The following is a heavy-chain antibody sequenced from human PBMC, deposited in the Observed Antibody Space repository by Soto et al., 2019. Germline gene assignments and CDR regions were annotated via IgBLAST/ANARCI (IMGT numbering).Heavy chain of an antibody. J-gene: IGHJ3*02. CDR1: GFTVSSNY. V-gene: IGHV3-53*04. D-gene: IGHD3-3*01. Sequence: EVQLVESGGGLVQPGGSLRLSCAASGFTVSSNYMSWVRQAPGKVLEWVSVIYSGGSTNYADSVKGRFTNSRHNSKNTLYLQMNSLRAEDTAVYYCASGWRVDAFDIWGQGTMVTVSS. CDR3: ASGWRVDAFDI. CDR2: IYSGGST.